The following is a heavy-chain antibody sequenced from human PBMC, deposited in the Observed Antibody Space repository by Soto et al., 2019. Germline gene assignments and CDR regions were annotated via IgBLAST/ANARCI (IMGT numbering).Heavy chain of an antibody. CDR1: GGSISSYY. V-gene: IGHV4-59*01. CDR2: IYYSGST. D-gene: IGHD6-19*01. J-gene: IGHJ4*02. Sequence: PSETLSLTCTVSGGSISSYYWSWIRQPPGKGLEWIGYIYYSGSTNYNPSLKSRVTISVDTSKNQFSLKLSSVTAADTAVYYCARAVAGTGLDYWGQGTLVTVSS. CDR3: ARAVAGTGLDY.